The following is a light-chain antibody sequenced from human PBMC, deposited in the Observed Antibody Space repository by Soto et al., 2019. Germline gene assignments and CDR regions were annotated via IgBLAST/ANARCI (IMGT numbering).Light chain of an antibody. CDR1: QSVSSSY. V-gene: IGKV3-20*01. CDR3: QQYGTSRQT. CDR2: GAS. J-gene: IGKJ1*01. Sequence: EIVLTQSPGTLSLSPGERATLSCRASQSVSSSYLAWYQQKPGQAPRLLIYGASNRATGIPDRFSGSGSGTDFTLTVSSLEPEDFAVYYCQQYGTSRQTFGQGTKVDI.